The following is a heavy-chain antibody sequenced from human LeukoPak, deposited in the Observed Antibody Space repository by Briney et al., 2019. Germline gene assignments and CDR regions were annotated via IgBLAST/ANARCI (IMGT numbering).Heavy chain of an antibody. Sequence: ASVKVSCKASGSTFTDYYMHWVRQAPGQGLEWMGWINPNSGGTNYAQKFQGRVTMTRDTSISTAYMELSSLRSGDTAVYYCARITILYYFDSWGQGTLVTVSS. CDR2: INPNSGGT. D-gene: IGHD5-24*01. J-gene: IGHJ4*02. V-gene: IGHV1-2*02. CDR3: ARITILYYFDS. CDR1: GSTFTDYY.